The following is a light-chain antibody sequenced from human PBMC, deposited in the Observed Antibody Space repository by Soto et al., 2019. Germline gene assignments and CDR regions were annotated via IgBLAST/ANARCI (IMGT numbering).Light chain of an antibody. CDR3: SSYTSTNTPLV. V-gene: IGLV2-14*01. J-gene: IGLJ1*01. CDR1: SSDIGGYDY. Sequence: QSALTQPASVSGSPGQSITIPCTGTSSDIGGYDYVSWYQQRPGKAPKLMIYDATNRPSGVSNRFSGSKSGDTASLTISGLQAEDEADYYCSSYTSTNTPLVFGTGTKLTVL. CDR2: DAT.